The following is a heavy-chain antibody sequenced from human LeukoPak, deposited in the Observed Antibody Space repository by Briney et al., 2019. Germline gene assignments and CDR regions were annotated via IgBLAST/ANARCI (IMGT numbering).Heavy chain of an antibody. CDR1: GFTVSSNY. CDR2: IYSGGST. V-gene: IGHV3-53*01. Sequence: GGSLRLSCAASGFTVSSNYMSWVRQAPGKGLEWVSVIYSGGSTYYADSVKGRFTISRGNSKNTLYLQMNSLRAEDTAVYYCARDFPRFLAWPPHYGMDVWGQGTTVTVSS. CDR3: ARDFPRFLAWPPHYGMDV. D-gene: IGHD3/OR15-3a*01. J-gene: IGHJ6*02.